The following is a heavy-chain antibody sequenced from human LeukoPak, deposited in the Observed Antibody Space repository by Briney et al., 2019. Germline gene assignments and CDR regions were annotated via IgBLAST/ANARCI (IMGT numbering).Heavy chain of an antibody. CDR3: AKDAYYYDSSGLSVAY. V-gene: IGHV3-30*02. Sequence: GGSLRLSRAASGFTFSSYGMHWVRQAAGKGLEWVAFIRYEGSNKYYADSVKGRFTISRDNSKNTLYLQMNSLRAEDTAVYYCAKDAYYYDSSGLSVAYWGHGTLVTVSS. D-gene: IGHD3-22*01. J-gene: IGHJ4*01. CDR1: GFTFSSYG. CDR2: IRYEGSNK.